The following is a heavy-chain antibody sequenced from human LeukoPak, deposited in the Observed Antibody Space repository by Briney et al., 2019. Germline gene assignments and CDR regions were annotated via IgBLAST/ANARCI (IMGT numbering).Heavy chain of an antibody. CDR2: ISGSGGST. J-gene: IGHJ6*03. CDR1: GFTFSSYA. Sequence: GGSLRLSCAASGFTFSSYAMSWVRQAPGKGLEWVSAISGSGGSTYYADSVKGRFTISRDNSKNTLYLQMNSLRAEDTAVYCCANNADTANYYYYYMDVWGKGTTVTVSS. V-gene: IGHV3-23*01. CDR3: ANNADTANYYYYYMDV. D-gene: IGHD5-18*01.